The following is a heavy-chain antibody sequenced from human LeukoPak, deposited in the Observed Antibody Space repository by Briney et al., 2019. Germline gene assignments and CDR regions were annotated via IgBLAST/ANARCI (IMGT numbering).Heavy chain of an antibody. D-gene: IGHD4-17*01. Sequence: GESLKISCQGSGYSFTSYLIGWVRQMPGKGPEWMGVIYPGDFDTRYSPSFQGQVTISADKSISTAFLQWSSLQASDTAIYYCARLGDDFGDYGAFDYWGQGTLVTVSS. CDR2: IYPGDFDT. CDR1: GYSFTSYL. J-gene: IGHJ4*02. V-gene: IGHV5-51*01. CDR3: ARLGDDFGDYGAFDY.